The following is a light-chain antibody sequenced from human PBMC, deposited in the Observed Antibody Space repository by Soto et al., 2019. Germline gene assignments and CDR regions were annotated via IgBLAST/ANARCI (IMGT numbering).Light chain of an antibody. CDR1: SSDVGGYNY. J-gene: IGLJ1*01. V-gene: IGLV2-14*01. CDR3: SSYTSSSTLGV. Sequence: QSALTQPASVSGSPGQSITISCTGTSSDVGGYNYVSWYQQHPGKAPKLMIYDVSNRPSGVSNRFSGSKSGNTASLTISGLQAEDEADYYRSSYTSSSTLGVFGTGTRSPS. CDR2: DVS.